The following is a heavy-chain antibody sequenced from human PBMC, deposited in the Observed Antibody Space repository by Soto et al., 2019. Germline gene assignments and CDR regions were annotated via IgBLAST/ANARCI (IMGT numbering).Heavy chain of an antibody. D-gene: IGHD3-16*01. CDR1: GGSISSGDYY. J-gene: IGHJ5*02. V-gene: IGHV4-30-4*01. CDR3: ACVDYDYVWGSYSLNWFEP. CDR2: IYYSGST. Sequence: SETLSLTCTVSGGSISSGDYYWSWIRQPPGKGLEWIGYIYYSGSTYYNPSLKSRVNISVDTSKNQFSLKLSSVTAADTAVYYCACVDYDYVWGSYSLNWFEPWGQGTLVTVSS.